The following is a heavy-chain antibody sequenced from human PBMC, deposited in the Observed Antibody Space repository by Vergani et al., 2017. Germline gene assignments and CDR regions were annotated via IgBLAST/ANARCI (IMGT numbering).Heavy chain of an antibody. CDR3: TEESWNSRAGDAFDI. Sequence: EVQLVESGGGLVKPGGSLRLSCAASGFTFSNAWMSWVRQAPGKGLEWVGRIKSKTDGGTTDYAAPVQGRFTISRNVSKNTLYLQMNSLKTEDTAVYYCTEESWNSRAGDAFDIWGQGTMVTVSS. CDR2: IKSKTDGGTT. CDR1: GFTFSNAW. V-gene: IGHV3-15*01. D-gene: IGHD1-7*01. J-gene: IGHJ3*02.